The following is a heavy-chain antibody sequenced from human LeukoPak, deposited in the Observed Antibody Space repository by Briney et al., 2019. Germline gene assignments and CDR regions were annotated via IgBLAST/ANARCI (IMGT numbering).Heavy chain of an antibody. V-gene: IGHV3-23*01. D-gene: IGHD3-3*01. Sequence: GGSLRLSCAAPGFTFSSYAMRWVRQAPGKGLEGVAAISGSGGSTYYADSVKGGFTISRDNYKNTLYLQMNSLRAEDTAVYYCAKSLTYYDFWSGYYWGQGTLVTVSS. CDR3: AKSLTYYDFWSGYY. CDR1: GFTFSSYA. CDR2: ISGSGGST. J-gene: IGHJ4*02.